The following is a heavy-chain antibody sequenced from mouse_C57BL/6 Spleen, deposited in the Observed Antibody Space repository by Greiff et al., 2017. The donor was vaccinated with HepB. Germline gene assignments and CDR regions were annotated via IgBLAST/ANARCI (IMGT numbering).Heavy chain of an antibody. Sequence: EVKLMESEGGLVQPGSSMKLSCTASGFTFSDYYMAWVRQVPEKGLEWVANINYDGSSTYYLDSLKSRFIISRDNAKNILYLQMSSLKSEDTATYYCARDRPYGSSSYWYFDVWGTGTTVTVSS. CDR3: ARDRPYGSSSYWYFDV. V-gene: IGHV5-16*01. D-gene: IGHD1-1*01. CDR2: INYDGSST. J-gene: IGHJ1*03. CDR1: GFTFSDYY.